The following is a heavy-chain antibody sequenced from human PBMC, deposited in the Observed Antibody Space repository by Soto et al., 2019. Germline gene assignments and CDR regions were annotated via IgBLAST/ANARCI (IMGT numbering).Heavy chain of an antibody. D-gene: IGHD5-12*01. V-gene: IGHV5-10-1*01. CDR1: GYSFTSYW. J-gene: IGHJ4*02. CDR3: ARHLGHPIKEMATGQFDY. CDR2: IDPSDSYT. Sequence: PGESLKISCKGSGYSFTSYWISWVRQMPGKGLEWMGRIDPSDSYTNYSPSCQGHVTISPGKSISTAYLQWSSLEASDTAMYYCARHLGHPIKEMATGQFDYWGQGTLVTVSS.